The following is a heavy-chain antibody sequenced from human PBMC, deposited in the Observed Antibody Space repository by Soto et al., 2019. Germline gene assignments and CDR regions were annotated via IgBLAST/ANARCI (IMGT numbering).Heavy chain of an antibody. D-gene: IGHD3-22*01. J-gene: IGHJ4*02. Sequence: GGSLRLSCAASGFTFSSYAMSWVRQAPGKGLEWVSAISGSGGSTYYADSVKGRFTISRDNSKNTLYLQMNSLRAEDTAVYCCAKVPTPGRTPKVVITGFDYWGQGTLVTVSS. CDR2: ISGSGGST. CDR3: AKVPTPGRTPKVVITGFDY. V-gene: IGHV3-23*01. CDR1: GFTFSSYA.